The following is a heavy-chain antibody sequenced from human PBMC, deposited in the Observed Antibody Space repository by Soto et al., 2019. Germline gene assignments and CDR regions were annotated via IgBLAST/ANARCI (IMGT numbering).Heavy chain of an antibody. CDR3: ARSSGSGSYYNSFDY. Sequence: GGSLRLSCAASGFTFSSYAMHWVRQAPGKGLEWVAVISYDGSNKYYADSVKGRFTISIDNSKNTLYLQMNSMRAEDTAVYYCARSSGSGSYYNSFDYWGQGTLVTVSS. J-gene: IGHJ4*02. V-gene: IGHV3-30-3*01. CDR2: ISYDGSNK. D-gene: IGHD3-10*01. CDR1: GFTFSSYA.